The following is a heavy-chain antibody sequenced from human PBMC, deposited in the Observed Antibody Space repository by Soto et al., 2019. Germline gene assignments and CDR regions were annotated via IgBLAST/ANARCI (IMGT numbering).Heavy chain of an antibody. D-gene: IGHD6-19*01. Sequence: QVQLVASGGGVVQPGKSLRLSCEASGFIFSDYAMHWVRQAPGKGLEWVAILSYDRKNKYYVDSVKGRFTISRDNSNNALYLQMTNLRPEDTAVYYCVKDRYSSGWEGYFDFWGQGTLVTVSS. CDR2: LSYDRKNK. CDR1: GFIFSDYA. CDR3: VKDRYSSGWEGYFDF. J-gene: IGHJ4*02. V-gene: IGHV3-30*18.